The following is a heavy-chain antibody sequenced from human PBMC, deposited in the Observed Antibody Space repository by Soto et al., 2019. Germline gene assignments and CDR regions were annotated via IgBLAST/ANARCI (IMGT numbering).Heavy chain of an antibody. CDR2: MSNDGTSR. D-gene: IGHD4-4*01. CDR1: GLTFSSYG. V-gene: IGHV3-30*18. CDR3: AKVRVKDYYYYAMDV. J-gene: IGHJ6*02. Sequence: GGSLRLSCAASGLTFSSYGMHWVRQAPGKGLEWVAVMSNDGTSRFYADSVKGRFTISRDNSKNTLYLQMNSLRAEDTAIYYCAKVRVKDYYYYAMDVWGQGTTVTVSS.